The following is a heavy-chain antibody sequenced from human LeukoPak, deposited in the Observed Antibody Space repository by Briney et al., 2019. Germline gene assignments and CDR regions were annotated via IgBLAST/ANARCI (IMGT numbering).Heavy chain of an antibody. CDR2: ISTSSSYI. CDR3: ARDYMVRGVAYYYGTDV. CDR1: GFTFSSYS. V-gene: IGHV3-21*01. J-gene: IGHJ6*02. Sequence: GGSLRLSCAASGFTFSSYSMNWVRQAPGKGLEWVSSISTSSSYIYYADSVKGRFTISRDNAKNSLYLQMNSLRAEDTAVYYCARDYMVRGVAYYYGTDVWGQGTTVTVSS. D-gene: IGHD3-10*01.